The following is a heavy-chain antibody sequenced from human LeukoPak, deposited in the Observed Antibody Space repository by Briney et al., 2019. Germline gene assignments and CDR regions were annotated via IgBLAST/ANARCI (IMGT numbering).Heavy chain of an antibody. Sequence: GRSLRLSCAASGFTFSTYAMSWVRQAPGKGLDWVSSITGSGGSTYYADSVKGRFTISRDNAKNTLYLQMNSLGAEDTAIYYCAKNLRDARRTGNDYWGQGTLVTVSS. J-gene: IGHJ4*02. V-gene: IGHV3-23*01. CDR2: ITGSGGST. D-gene: IGHD1-14*01. CDR1: GFTFSTYA. CDR3: AKNLRDARRTGNDY.